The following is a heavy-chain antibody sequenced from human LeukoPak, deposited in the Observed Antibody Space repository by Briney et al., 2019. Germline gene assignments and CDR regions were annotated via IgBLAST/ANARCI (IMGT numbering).Heavy chain of an antibody. CDR1: GFTFSGYD. CDR3: ASLVTPLY. CDR2: IAYDGSRK. V-gene: IGHV3-30*03. Sequence: GGSLRLSCAASGFTFSGYDMDWVRQAPGKGLEWVTGIAYDGSRKHYADSVKGRFTISRDNSRNTMDLQMNSLRAEDTAVYYCASLVTPLYWGQGTLVIVSS. J-gene: IGHJ4*02. D-gene: IGHD4-11*01.